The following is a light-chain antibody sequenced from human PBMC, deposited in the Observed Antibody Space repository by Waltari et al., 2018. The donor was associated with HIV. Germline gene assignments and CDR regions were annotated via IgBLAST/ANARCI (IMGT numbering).Light chain of an antibody. CDR2: WAS. CDR3: QQYWSRRPT. CDR1: QSVLDSSNNKNC. V-gene: IGKV4-1*01. Sequence: DIVMTQSPDSLVVSLGERATINCKASQSVLDSSNNKNCLGWYQQKPGQPPKLIIYWASTRESGVPDRVSGCGSGTDFNITSSSLQAEDVAVYYCQQYWSRRPTFGQGTKVESK. J-gene: IGKJ1*01.